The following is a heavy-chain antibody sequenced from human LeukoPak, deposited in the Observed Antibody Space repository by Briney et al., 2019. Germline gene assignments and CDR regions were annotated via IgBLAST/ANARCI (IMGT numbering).Heavy chain of an antibody. J-gene: IGHJ3*02. CDR2: IGAYNGNT. Sequence: ASVKVSCKASGGTFSSYAISWVRQAPGQGLEWMGWIGAYNGNTNYAQKLQGRVTMTTDTSTSTAYMELRSLRSDDTAVYYCARDRSKVVAATTAFDIWGQGTMVTVSS. V-gene: IGHV1-18*01. CDR3: ARDRSKVVAATTAFDI. D-gene: IGHD2-15*01. CDR1: GGTFSSYA.